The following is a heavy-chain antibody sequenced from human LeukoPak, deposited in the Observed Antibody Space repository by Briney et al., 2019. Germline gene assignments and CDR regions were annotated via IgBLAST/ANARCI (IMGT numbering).Heavy chain of an antibody. D-gene: IGHD1-1*01. Sequence: SETLSLTCAVYGGSFSGYYWSWIRQPPGKGLEWIGEINHSGSTNYNPSLKSRVTISVDTSKNQFSLKLSSVTAADTAVYYCASSSWGGGTTDYWGQGTLVTVSS. V-gene: IGHV4-34*01. CDR3: ASSSWGGGTTDY. CDR2: INHSGST. J-gene: IGHJ4*02. CDR1: GGSFSGYY.